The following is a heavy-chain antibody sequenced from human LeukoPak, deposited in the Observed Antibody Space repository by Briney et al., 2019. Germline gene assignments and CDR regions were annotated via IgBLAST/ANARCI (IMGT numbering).Heavy chain of an antibody. CDR1: GFTFSNFF. Sequence: PGGSLRLSCVVSGFTFSNFFMSWVRQAPGKGLEWVSAISGGGGSTYYADSVQGRFSISRDNSNNTVYLQMSSLRAEDTAVYYCATGPSGWNYWGQGTLVTVSS. J-gene: IGHJ4*02. CDR2: ISGGGGST. V-gene: IGHV3-23*01. D-gene: IGHD6-19*01. CDR3: ATGPSGWNY.